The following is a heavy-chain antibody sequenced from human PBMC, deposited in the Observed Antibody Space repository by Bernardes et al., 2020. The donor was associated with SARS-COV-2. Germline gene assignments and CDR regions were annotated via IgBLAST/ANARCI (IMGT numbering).Heavy chain of an antibody. Sequence: ASVKVSCKASGYTFTGYYIHWVRQAPGQGLEWMGWIHPNSGGTNYAQKFQGRVTMTRDTSISTAYMELSSLRSDDTALYYCARGALTIFGVVEHWGQGTLVTVSS. CDR1: GYTFTGYY. CDR2: IHPNSGGT. V-gene: IGHV1-2*02. CDR3: ARGALTIFGVVEH. D-gene: IGHD3-3*01. J-gene: IGHJ1*01.